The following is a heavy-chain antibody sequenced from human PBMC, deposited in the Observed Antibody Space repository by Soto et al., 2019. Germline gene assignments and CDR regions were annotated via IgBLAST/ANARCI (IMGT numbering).Heavy chain of an antibody. Sequence: EAQLWGSGGGFAQPGGSLRLSCAASAFSFNNFPMSWVRQVPGKGPEWVSSISGSGRTTYYAASVKGRFTISRDNSNSSLYLEMNSLSVEDTALYHCANNWAGDPLYVWGRGTMVPGSS. D-gene: IGHD3-16*01. J-gene: IGHJ3*01. V-gene: IGHV3-23*01. CDR2: ISGSGRTT. CDR1: AFSFNNFP. CDR3: ANNWAGDPLYV.